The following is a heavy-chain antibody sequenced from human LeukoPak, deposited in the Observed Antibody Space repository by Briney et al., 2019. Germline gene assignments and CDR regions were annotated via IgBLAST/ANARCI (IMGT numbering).Heavy chain of an antibody. J-gene: IGHJ5*02. D-gene: IGHD6-19*01. CDR3: ARVGNQWLVHAFDP. CDR2: INHSGST. Sequence: PSETLSLTCAVYGGSFSGYYWSWIRQPPGKGLEWIGEINHSGSTNYNPSLKSRVTISVDTSKNQFSLKLSSVTAADTAVYYCARVGNQWLVHAFDPWGQGTLVTVSS. CDR1: GGSFSGYY. V-gene: IGHV4-34*01.